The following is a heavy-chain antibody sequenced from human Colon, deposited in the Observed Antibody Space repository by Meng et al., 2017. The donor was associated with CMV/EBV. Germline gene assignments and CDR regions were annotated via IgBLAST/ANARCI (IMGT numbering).Heavy chain of an antibody. CDR2: MKPHSGDT. CDR3: ATSFYGGLP. Sequence: QVQLVKSGAEVKKPGASVKVSCKASGYTFTSSDINWVRQARGQGPEWMGYMKPHSGDTAYAQKFQGRVTMTRDTAINTAYMELSSLRSEDTAVYYCATSFYGGLPWGQGTLVTVSS. D-gene: IGHD2/OR15-2a*01. CDR1: GYTFTSSD. J-gene: IGHJ5*02. V-gene: IGHV1-8*01.